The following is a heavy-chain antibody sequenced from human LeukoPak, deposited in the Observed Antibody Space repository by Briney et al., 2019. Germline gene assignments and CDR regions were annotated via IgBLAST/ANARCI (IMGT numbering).Heavy chain of an antibody. J-gene: IGHJ3*02. CDR1: GFTFDDYA. CDR3: AKKAGYSSGWGAFDI. D-gene: IGHD6-19*01. CDR2: ISWNSGSI. Sequence: GGSLRLSCAASGFTFDDYAMHWVRQAPGKGLEWVSGISWNSGSIGYADSVKGRFTISRDNSKNTLYLQMNSLRAEDTAVYYCAKKAGYSSGWGAFDIWGQGTMVTVSS. V-gene: IGHV3-9*01.